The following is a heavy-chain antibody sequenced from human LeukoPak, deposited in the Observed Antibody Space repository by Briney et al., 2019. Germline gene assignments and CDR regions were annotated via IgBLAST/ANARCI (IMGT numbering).Heavy chain of an antibody. J-gene: IGHJ4*02. D-gene: IGHD1-26*01. CDR1: GYSFTNHW. CDR2: IYPGDSDT. V-gene: IGHV5-51*01. CDR3: ARRLGLYYFDY. Sequence: GESLKISCKGSGYSFTNHWIGWVRQMPGKGLEWMGIIYPGDSDTRYSPSFQGQVTISADKSISTAYPQWSSLKASDTAMYYCARRLGLYYFDYWGQGTLVTVSS.